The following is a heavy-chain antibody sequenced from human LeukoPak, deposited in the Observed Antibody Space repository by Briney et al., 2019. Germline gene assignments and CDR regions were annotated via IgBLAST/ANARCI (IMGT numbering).Heavy chain of an antibody. D-gene: IGHD2-2*01. Sequence: GGSLRLYCAASGFTFSSYAMHWVRQAPGKGLERVAVISYDGSNKYYADSVKGRFTISRDNSKNTLYLQMNSLRAEDTAVYYCASDIVVVPAASDYWGQGTLVTVSS. J-gene: IGHJ4*02. CDR1: GFTFSSYA. V-gene: IGHV3-30*04. CDR2: ISYDGSNK. CDR3: ASDIVVVPAASDY.